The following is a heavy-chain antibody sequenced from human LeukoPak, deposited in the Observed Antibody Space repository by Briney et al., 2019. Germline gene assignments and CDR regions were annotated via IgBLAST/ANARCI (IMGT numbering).Heavy chain of an antibody. D-gene: IGHD2-8*01. CDR2: VKSKTDGGTT. CDR3: TTSPNVYMIAFDI. J-gene: IGHJ3*02. Sequence: KSGGSLRLSCAASGFNFIKTWMTWVRQAPGKGLEWVGRVKSKTDGGTTDYAAPVKGRFTISRDDSKNTMYLQMNSLKIEDTAVYYCTTSPNVYMIAFDIWGQGTMVTVSS. CDR1: GFNFIKTW. V-gene: IGHV3-15*01.